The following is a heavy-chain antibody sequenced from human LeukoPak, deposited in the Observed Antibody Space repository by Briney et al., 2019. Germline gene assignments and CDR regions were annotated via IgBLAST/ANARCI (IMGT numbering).Heavy chain of an antibody. CDR3: ARRKLQITMVRGVYYFDY. J-gene: IGHJ4*02. CDR2: IYYSGST. V-gene: IGHV4-39*07. D-gene: IGHD3-10*01. CDR1: GGSISSSSYY. Sequence: SETLSLTCTVSGGSISSSSYYWGWIRQPPGKGLEWIGSIYYSGSTYYNPSLKSRVTISVDTSKNQFSLKLSSVTAADTAVYYCARRKLQITMVRGVYYFDYWGQGTLVTVSS.